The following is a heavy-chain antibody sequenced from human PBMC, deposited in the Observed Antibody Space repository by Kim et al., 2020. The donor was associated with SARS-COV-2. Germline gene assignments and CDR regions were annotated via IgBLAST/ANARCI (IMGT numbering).Heavy chain of an antibody. Sequence: SETLSLTCAVYGGSFSGYYWSWIRQPPGKGLDWIGEINHSGSTNYNPSLKSRVTISVDTSKNQFSLKLSSVTAADTAVYYCARIGLIGVGLWGRGTLVTVSS. CDR2: INHSGST. CDR1: GGSFSGYY. J-gene: IGHJ2*01. V-gene: IGHV4-34*01. CDR3: ARIGLIGVGL. D-gene: IGHD3-16*02.